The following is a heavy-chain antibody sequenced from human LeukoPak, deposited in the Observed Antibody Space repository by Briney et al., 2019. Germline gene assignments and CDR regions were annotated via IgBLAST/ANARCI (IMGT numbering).Heavy chain of an antibody. CDR3: ARLAPFCSGGSCYRATYFFDY. CDR2: ISYSGIT. CDR1: GGSISSSGYY. Sequence: SETLSLTCTVSGGSISSSGYYWGWIRQLPGKGLEWIGSISYSGITHYNPPLKSRVTISADTSKNQFSLKLTSVTAVDTAVYYCARLAPFCSGGSCYRATYFFDYWGQGTLVTVSS. J-gene: IGHJ4*02. D-gene: IGHD2-15*01. V-gene: IGHV4-39*01.